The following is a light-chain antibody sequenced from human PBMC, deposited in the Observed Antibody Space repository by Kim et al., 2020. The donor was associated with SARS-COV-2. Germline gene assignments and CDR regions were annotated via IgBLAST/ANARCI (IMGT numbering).Light chain of an antibody. Sequence: VTISCTGSSSNIGAGYDVHWDQQLPGTAPKLLIYGNSNRPSGVPDRFSGSKSGTSASLAINGLQAEDGADYYCQSYDSSLRGSEVFGGGTKLTVL. CDR2: GNS. CDR3: QSYDSSLRGSEV. J-gene: IGLJ3*02. CDR1: SSNIGAGYD. V-gene: IGLV1-40*01.